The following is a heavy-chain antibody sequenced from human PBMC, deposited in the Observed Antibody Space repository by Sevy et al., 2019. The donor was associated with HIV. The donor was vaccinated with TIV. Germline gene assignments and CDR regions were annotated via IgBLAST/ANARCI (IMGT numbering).Heavy chain of an antibody. CDR2: IWYDGSSQ. CDR3: VSGASIAAAGNFAY. CDR1: GFIFSTYG. D-gene: IGHD6-13*01. Sequence: GGSLRLSCAASGFIFSTYGMHWVRQAPGKGLEWVALIWYDGSSQYYADSVQCRFTISRDNSKNTLDLQMNSLRAEDTAVYYCVSGASIAAAGNFAYWGQGTLVTVSS. J-gene: IGHJ4*02. V-gene: IGHV3-33*08.